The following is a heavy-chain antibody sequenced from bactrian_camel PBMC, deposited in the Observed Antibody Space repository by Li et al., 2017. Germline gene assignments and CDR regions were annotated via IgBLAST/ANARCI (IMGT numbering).Heavy chain of an antibody. CDR2: ITDDGSTT. Sequence: HVQLVESGGGLVQPGGSLRLSCAASGFTLSDHYMSWVRQAPGKGLEWVITITDDGSTTYVADAVKGRFTISRDNTKNTAYLEMNSLKSEDTALYYCAVDGGYYSYEHWADFGYWGQGTQVTVS. CDR3: AVDGGYYSYEHWADFGY. CDR1: GFTLSDHY. D-gene: IGHD2*01. V-gene: IGHV3-2*01. J-gene: IGHJ6*01.